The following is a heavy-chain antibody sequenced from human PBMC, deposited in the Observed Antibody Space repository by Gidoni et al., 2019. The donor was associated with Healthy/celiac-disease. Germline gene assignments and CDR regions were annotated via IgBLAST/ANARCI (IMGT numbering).Heavy chain of an antibody. CDR1: GATFSSYT. V-gene: IGHV1-69*02. D-gene: IGHD5-12*01. J-gene: IGHJ4*02. CDR3: AILVATKLGY. CDR2: ILPILGIA. Sequence: QVQRVQSGAEVKKPGSSLKVSCTASGATFSSYTISWVRQAPGQGLEWMGRILPILGIANYAQKFQGSITITADKSTSTAYMELSSLRSEDTAVYYCAILVATKLGYWGQGTLVTVSS.